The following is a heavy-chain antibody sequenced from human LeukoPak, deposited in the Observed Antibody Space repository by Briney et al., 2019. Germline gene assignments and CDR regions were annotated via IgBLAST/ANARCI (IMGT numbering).Heavy chain of an antibody. CDR1: GGSISSTSYY. D-gene: IGHD3-3*01. J-gene: IGHJ4*02. CDR3: ARVRATGTRIFGFDY. Sequence: SETLSLTCTVSGGSISSTSYYWGWIRQPPGTGLEWIGSIYYSGSTYYNPSLKSRVTISVDTSKNQFSLKLSSVTAADTAVYYCARVRATGTRIFGFDYWGQGTLVTVSS. V-gene: IGHV4-39*01. CDR2: IYYSGST.